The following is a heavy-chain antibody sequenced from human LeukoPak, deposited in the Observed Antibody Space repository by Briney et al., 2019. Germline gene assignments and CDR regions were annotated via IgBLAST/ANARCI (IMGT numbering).Heavy chain of an antibody. D-gene: IGHD4-17*01. Sequence: SETLSLTCTVSGGSIRSYYWSWIRQPPGKGLEWIAYIYYSGSTNYNPSLKSRVTISVDTSKNQFSLKLSSVTAADTAVYYCARLRSTYWYFDLWGRGTLVTVSS. CDR3: ARLRSTYWYFDL. J-gene: IGHJ2*01. CDR2: IYYSGST. V-gene: IGHV4-59*01. CDR1: GGSIRSYY.